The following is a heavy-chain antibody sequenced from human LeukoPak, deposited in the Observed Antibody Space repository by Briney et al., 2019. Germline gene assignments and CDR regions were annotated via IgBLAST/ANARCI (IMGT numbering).Heavy chain of an antibody. CDR2: IIPLFGSP. V-gene: IGHV1-69*13. D-gene: IGHD4-23*01. CDR3: ARGWPAETTVVTPYNY. Sequence: GASVKVSCKASGGTFSSYAFNWVRQAPGQGLEWMGGIIPLFGSPNYAQKFQGRVTITADESTSTAYMELSSLRSEDTAVYYCARGWPAETTVVTPYNYWGQGTLVTVSS. CDR1: GGTFSSYA. J-gene: IGHJ4*02.